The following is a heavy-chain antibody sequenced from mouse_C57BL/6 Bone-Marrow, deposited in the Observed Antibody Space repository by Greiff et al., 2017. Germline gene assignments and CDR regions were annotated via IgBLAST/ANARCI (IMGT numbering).Heavy chain of an antibody. D-gene: IGHD2-3*01. CDR3: APHRWLSYAMDY. Sequence: QVQLQQPGAELVKPGASVKVSCKASGYTFTSYWMHWVKQRPGQGLEWIGRIHPSDSDTNYNQKFKGKATLTVDKSSSTAYMQLSSLTSEYSAVYYCAPHRWLSYAMDYWGQGTSVTVSS. CDR1: GYTFTSYW. J-gene: IGHJ4*01. V-gene: IGHV1-74*01. CDR2: IHPSDSDT.